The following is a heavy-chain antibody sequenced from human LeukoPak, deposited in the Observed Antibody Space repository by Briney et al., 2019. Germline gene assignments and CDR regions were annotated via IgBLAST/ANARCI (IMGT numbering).Heavy chain of an antibody. V-gene: IGHV3-74*01. D-gene: IGHD1-26*01. CDR3: ASGGPTRGTLDY. Sequence: GGSLRLSCAAAGFIFNSHWMHWIRQATGQGLLGVSRINTDGTTTNYADSVSGRVTITRDNSKNTLSLQMSSLRVEDTAVYYCASGGPTRGTLDYWGQGTLVTVSS. CDR2: INTDGTTT. CDR1: GFIFNSHW. J-gene: IGHJ4*02.